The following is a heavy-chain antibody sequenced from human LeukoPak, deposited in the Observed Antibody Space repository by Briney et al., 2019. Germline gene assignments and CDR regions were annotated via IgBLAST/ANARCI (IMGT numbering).Heavy chain of an antibody. CDR2: MNPNSGNT. CDR1: GYTFTSYD. J-gene: IGHJ5*02. CDR3: ARAFSLLIAGAFDP. Sequence: ASVKVSCNASGYTFTSYDINWVRQATGQGLEWMGWMNPNSGNTGYAQKFQGRVTMTRNTSISTAYMELSSLRSEDTAVYYCARAFSLLIAGAFDPWGQGTLVTVSS. V-gene: IGHV1-8*01. D-gene: IGHD6-19*01.